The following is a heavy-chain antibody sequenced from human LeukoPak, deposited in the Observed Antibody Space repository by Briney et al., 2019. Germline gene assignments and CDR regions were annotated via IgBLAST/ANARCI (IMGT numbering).Heavy chain of an antibody. V-gene: IGHV4-59*01. CDR1: GGSISSYY. Sequence: PSXTLSLTCTVSGGSISSYYWSWVRQPPGKGLEWIGYIYYSGSTNCNPSLNSRVTISVDTSKNQFSLKLSSVTAADTAVYYCAREGAPTSYYYYMDVWGKGTTVTVSS. CDR2: IYYSGST. J-gene: IGHJ6*03. D-gene: IGHD1-26*01. CDR3: AREGAPTSYYYYMDV.